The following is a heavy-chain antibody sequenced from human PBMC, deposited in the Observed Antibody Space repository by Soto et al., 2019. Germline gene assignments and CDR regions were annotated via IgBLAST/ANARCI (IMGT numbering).Heavy chain of an antibody. CDR1: GYTFTSYG. CDR3: ARDRGNGYEYYYYYMDV. D-gene: IGHD5-12*01. CDR2: ISAYNGNT. Sequence: ASVKVSCKASGYTFTSYGISWVRQAPGQRLEWMGWISAYNGNTNYAQKLQGRVTMTTDTSTSTAYMELRSLRSDDTAVYYCARDRGNGYEYYYYYMDVWGKGTTVTVS. V-gene: IGHV1-18*01. J-gene: IGHJ6*03.